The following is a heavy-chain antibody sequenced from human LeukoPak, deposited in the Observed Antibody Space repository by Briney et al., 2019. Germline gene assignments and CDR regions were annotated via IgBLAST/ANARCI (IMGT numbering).Heavy chain of an antibody. Sequence: GGSLILSCAASGFTFSGSAIHWVRQASGKGLEWVGRIRSKAESYATASAASVKGRFTISRDDSKNTAYLQMNRLKTEDTAVYYCTRPGSGIASFDYWGQGTLVTVSS. J-gene: IGHJ4*02. CDR2: IRSKAESYAT. CDR1: GFTFSGSA. CDR3: TRPGSGIASFDY. V-gene: IGHV3-73*01. D-gene: IGHD3-10*01.